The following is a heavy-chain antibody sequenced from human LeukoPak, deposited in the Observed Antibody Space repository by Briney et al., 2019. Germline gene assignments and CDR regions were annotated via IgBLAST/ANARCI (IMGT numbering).Heavy chain of an antibody. CDR1: GYSFPSYW. CDR2: IYPDDSDT. Sequence: GESLKISCKGSGYSFPSYWVGWVRQVPGKGLEWMGIIYPDDSDTRYSPSFQGQVTISADKSISTAYLQWSSLKASDTAMYYCARLRISTVTTGGSFDIWGQGTLVTVSS. CDR3: ARLRISTVTTGGSFDI. V-gene: IGHV5-51*01. J-gene: IGHJ3*02. D-gene: IGHD4-17*01.